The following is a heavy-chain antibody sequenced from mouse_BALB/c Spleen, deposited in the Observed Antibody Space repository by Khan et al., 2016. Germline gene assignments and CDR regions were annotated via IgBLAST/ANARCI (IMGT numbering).Heavy chain of an antibody. Sequence: DLVKPGASVKLSCTASGYTFTSYWINWIKQRPGQGLEWIGRIDPGSDNTYYNEMFKGKATLTVDTSSSTAYIQLSTLSSEASAVSCCARGGTFSLYGDYDGWGAGSTVAVSS. D-gene: IGHD1-1*02. CDR1: GYTFTSYW. J-gene: IGHJ1*01. CDR2: IDPGSDNT. V-gene: IGHV1S41*01. CDR3: ARGGTFSLYGDYDG.